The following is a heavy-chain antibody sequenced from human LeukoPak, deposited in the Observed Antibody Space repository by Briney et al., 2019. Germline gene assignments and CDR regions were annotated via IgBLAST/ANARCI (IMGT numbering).Heavy chain of an antibody. CDR2: ISGSGGST. CDR3: AKSHDSSGSDY. J-gene: IGHJ4*02. CDR1: GFTVSRNY. V-gene: IGHV3-23*01. D-gene: IGHD3-22*01. Sequence: GGSLRLSCAASGFTVSRNYMSWVRQAPGKGLEWVSAISGSGGSTYCADSVKGRFTISRDNSKNTLYMQMNSLRAEDTAVYYCAKSHDSSGSDYWGQGTLVTVSS.